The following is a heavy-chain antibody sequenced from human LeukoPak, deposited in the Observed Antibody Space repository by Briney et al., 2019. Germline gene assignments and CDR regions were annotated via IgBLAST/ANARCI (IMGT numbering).Heavy chain of an antibody. Sequence: PGGSLRLSCAASGFTFTSHAMSWVRQAPGKGLEWVSTTGISTVHTLCADAVRGRFTISRDNFRNTLYLQMTNLRVDDTAIYYCATGDGIGKQPTRGYYFDNWGQGTMVTVSS. CDR2: TGISTVHT. V-gene: IGHV3-23*01. CDR1: GFTFTSHA. CDR3: ATGDGIGKQPTRGYYFDN. J-gene: IGHJ4*02. D-gene: IGHD5-24*01.